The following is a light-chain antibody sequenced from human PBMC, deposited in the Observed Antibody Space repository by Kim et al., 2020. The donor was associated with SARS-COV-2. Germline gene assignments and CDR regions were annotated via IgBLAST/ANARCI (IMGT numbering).Light chain of an antibody. V-gene: IGKV3-11*01. Sequence: EIVLTQSPATLSLSPGERATLSCRASQSVSSYLAWYQHKPGQAPRLLIYDASNRATGIPARFSGSGSGTDFTLTISSLEPEDFAVYYCQQRSNWPYTFGQGTKLEI. CDR1: QSVSSY. J-gene: IGKJ2*01. CDR2: DAS. CDR3: QQRSNWPYT.